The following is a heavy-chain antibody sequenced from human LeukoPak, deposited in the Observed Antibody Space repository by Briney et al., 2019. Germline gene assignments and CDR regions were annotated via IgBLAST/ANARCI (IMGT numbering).Heavy chain of an antibody. Sequence: ASVKVSCKASGYTFTSYGIGWVRQAPGQGLEWMGWISAYNGNTNYIQKLQGRVTMTTDTSTSTAYMELRSLRSDDTAVYYCARDPRTDSSGYYFYQGGAFGIWGQGTMVTVSS. V-gene: IGHV1-18*01. CDR3: ARDPRTDSSGYYFYQGGAFGI. CDR1: GYTFTSYG. D-gene: IGHD3-22*01. J-gene: IGHJ3*02. CDR2: ISAYNGNT.